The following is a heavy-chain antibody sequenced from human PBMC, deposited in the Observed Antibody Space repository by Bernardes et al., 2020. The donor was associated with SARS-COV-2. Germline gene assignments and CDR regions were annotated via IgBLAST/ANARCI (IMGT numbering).Heavy chain of an antibody. D-gene: IGHD3-9*01. V-gene: IGHV4-31*03. CDR1: GTSISSTGLY. J-gene: IGHJ6*02. CDR3: ASSGNYVILTGYSAYYSASNYSGLDV. CDR2: IHYSGSS. Sequence: SETLSLTCTVSGTSISSTGLYWTWIRQHPGKGLEWIGYIHYSGSSSSNAALKSRLTISLDTSKNQFSLKLSSVSAADSAVYYCASSGNYVILTGYSAYYSASNYSGLDVWGQGTTVTVSS.